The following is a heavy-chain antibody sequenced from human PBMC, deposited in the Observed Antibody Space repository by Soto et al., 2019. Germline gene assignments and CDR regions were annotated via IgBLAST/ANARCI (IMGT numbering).Heavy chain of an antibody. CDR3: AKALHPEVIVLMVYAPFDY. J-gene: IGHJ4*02. Sequence: GGSLRLSCAASGFTFSSYAMSWVRQAPGKGLEWVSAISGSGGSTYYADSVKGRFTISRDNSKNTLYLQMNSLRAEDTAVYYCAKALHPEVIVLMVYAPFDYWGQGTLVTVSS. CDR2: ISGSGGST. D-gene: IGHD2-8*01. CDR1: GFTFSSYA. V-gene: IGHV3-23*01.